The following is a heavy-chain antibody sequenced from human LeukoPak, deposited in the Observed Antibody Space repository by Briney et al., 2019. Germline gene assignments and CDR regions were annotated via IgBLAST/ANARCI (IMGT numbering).Heavy chain of an antibody. CDR1: GGSISSSSYF. CDR2: IHYGGST. V-gene: IGHV4-39*02. Sequence: SETLSLTCTVSGGSISSSSYFWGWIRQPPGKGLEWIGSIHYGGSTYYNPSLKSRVTISVDTSKNQFSLKLSSMIAADTAVYYCTRDSGYKFDFWGQGTLVMVSS. J-gene: IGHJ4*02. D-gene: IGHD5-12*01. CDR3: TRDSGYKFDF.